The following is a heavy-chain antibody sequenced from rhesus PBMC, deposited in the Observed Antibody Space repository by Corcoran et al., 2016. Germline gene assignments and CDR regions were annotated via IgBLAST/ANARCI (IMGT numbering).Heavy chain of an antibody. CDR2: IYGSGSST. CDR1: GGSISSSY. Sequence: QLQLQESGPGLVKPSETLSVTCAVSGGSISSSYWSWIRQAPGKGLEWIGYIYGSGSSTNYNPPLKSRVTLSVDTSKNQLSLKLSAVTTADTAVYYCARDSSGSYNGNFDYWGQGVLVTVSS. J-gene: IGHJ4*01. CDR3: ARDSSGSYNGNFDY. D-gene: IGHD1-44*02. V-gene: IGHV4-169*02.